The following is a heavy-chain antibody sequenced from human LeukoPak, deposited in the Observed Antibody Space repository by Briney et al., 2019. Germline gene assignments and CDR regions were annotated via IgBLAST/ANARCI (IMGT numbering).Heavy chain of an antibody. CDR3: AREVSEGFDF. D-gene: IGHD3-22*01. CDR1: GFTFSGYS. Sequence: GGSLRLSCTASGFTFSGYSMNWIRQAPGKGLEWVSSFGTRSTSVYHAGSVKGRFAISRDNAKNSLYMQMNSLRAEDTALYYCAREVSEGFDFWGQGTLVTVSS. J-gene: IGHJ4*02. CDR2: FGTRSTSV. V-gene: IGHV3-21*01.